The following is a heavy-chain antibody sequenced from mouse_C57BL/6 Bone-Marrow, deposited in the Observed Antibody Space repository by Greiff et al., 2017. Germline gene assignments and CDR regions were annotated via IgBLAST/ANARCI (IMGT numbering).Heavy chain of an antibody. CDR1: GYTFTDYY. CDR2: IYPGSGNT. V-gene: IGHV1-76*01. Sequence: VQLQQSGAELVRPGASVKLSCKASGYTFTDYYINWVKQRPGQGLEWIARIYPGSGNTYYNEKFKGKATLTAEKSSSTAYMQLSSLTSEDSAVYFCASALAPAWFAYWGQGTLVTVSA. J-gene: IGHJ3*01. CDR3: ASALAPAWFAY.